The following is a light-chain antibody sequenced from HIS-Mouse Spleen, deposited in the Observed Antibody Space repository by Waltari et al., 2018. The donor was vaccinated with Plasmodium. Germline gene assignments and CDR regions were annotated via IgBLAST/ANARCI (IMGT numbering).Light chain of an antibody. CDR1: SSDVGGYNY. J-gene: IGLJ2*01. Sequence: QSALTQPRSVSGSPGQSVTISCTGTSSDVGGYNYVSWYQQPPGKAPKLMIYDVIKRPSGVPDRFSGSKSGNTASLTISGLQAEDEADYYCCSYAGSYTLVFGGGTKLTVL. V-gene: IGLV2-11*01. CDR2: DVI. CDR3: CSYAGSYTLV.